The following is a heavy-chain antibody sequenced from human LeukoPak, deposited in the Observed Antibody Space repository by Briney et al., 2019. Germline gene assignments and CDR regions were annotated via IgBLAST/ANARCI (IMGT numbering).Heavy chain of an antibody. CDR3: ARGGDYRLGYFDL. CDR1: GYTFTGYY. CDR2: INPNSGGT. D-gene: IGHD4-17*01. J-gene: IGHJ2*01. V-gene: IGHV1-2*02. Sequence: ASVKVSCKASGYTFTGYYMHWVRQAPGQGLEWMGWINPNSGGTNYAQKFQGGVTMTRATSISTAYMELSRLRSDDTAVYYCARGGDYRLGYFDLWGRGTLVTVSS.